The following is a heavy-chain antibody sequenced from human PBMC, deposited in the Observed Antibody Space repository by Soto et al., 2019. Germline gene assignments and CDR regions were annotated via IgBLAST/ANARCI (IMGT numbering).Heavy chain of an antibody. CDR3: ARTRSVYNFWSGGYDY. CDR1: GFSLSNVKMG. CDR2: IFSKDKK. J-gene: IGHJ4*02. Sequence: SGPTLVNPTETLTLTCTVSGFSLSNVKMGVSWIRQPPGKALEWLAHIFSKDKKSYKTSLKSRLTISKDTSKSQVVLTMTNMNSVDTATYFCARTRSVYNFWSGGYDYWGRGTLVTVSS. D-gene: IGHD3-3*01. V-gene: IGHV2-26*01.